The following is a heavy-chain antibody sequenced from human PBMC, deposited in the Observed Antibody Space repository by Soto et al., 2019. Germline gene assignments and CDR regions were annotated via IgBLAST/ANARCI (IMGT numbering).Heavy chain of an antibody. CDR1: GGSISSSSYY. D-gene: IGHD6-6*01. V-gene: IGHV4-39*01. CDR2: IYYSGST. Sequence: QLQLQESGPGLVKPSETLSLTCTVSGGSISSSSYYWGWIRQPPGKGLEWIGSIYYSGSTYYNPSLKSRVTISVDTSKNQFSLKLSSVTAADTAVYYCARLVVPKAFDIWGQGTMVTVSS. J-gene: IGHJ3*02. CDR3: ARLVVPKAFDI.